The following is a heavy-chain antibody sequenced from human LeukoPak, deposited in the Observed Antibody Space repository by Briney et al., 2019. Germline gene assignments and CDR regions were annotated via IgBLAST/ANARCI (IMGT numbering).Heavy chain of an antibody. D-gene: IGHD3-10*01. CDR1: GFIFNTFW. J-gene: IGHJ3*02. Sequence: PGGSLRLSCAASGFIFNTFWMNWVRLTPGKGLEWVAKINQDGSDTYYVDSVKGRFFVSRDNARNLVYLQMNSLRVDDTAVYYCARDFPGIGRGTFDIWGQGTIIIVSS. CDR2: INQDGSDT. V-gene: IGHV3-7*03. CDR3: ARDFPGIGRGTFDI.